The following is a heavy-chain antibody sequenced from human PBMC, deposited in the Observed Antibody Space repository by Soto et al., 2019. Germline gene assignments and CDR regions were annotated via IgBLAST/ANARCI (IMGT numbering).Heavy chain of an antibody. CDR2: IYSGGST. J-gene: IGHJ5*02. CDR3: ARGIHSGSYRAAWFDP. D-gene: IGHD1-26*01. Sequence: GGSLRLSCAASGFTVSSSYMSWVRQAPGKGLEWVSVIYSGGSTYYADSVKGRFTISRDNSKNTLYLQMNSLRAEDTAVYYCARGIHSGSYRAAWFDPWGQGTLVTVSS. CDR1: GFTVSSSY. V-gene: IGHV3-53*01.